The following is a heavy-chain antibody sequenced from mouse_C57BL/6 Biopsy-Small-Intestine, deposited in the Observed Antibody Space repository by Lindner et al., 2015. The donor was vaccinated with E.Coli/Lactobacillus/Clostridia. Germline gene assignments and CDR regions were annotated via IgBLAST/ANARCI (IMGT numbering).Heavy chain of an antibody. CDR2: ISSGSSTI. J-gene: IGHJ4*01. V-gene: IGHV5-17*01. Sequence: VQLQESGGGLVKPGGSLKLSCAASGFTFSDHGMHWVRQAPEKGLEWIAYISSGSSTIYYADTVKGRFTISRDNAKNTLFLQMTSLRSEDTAMYYCARPYYYAMDYWGQGTSVTVSS. CDR3: ARPYYYAMDY. CDR1: GFTFSDHG.